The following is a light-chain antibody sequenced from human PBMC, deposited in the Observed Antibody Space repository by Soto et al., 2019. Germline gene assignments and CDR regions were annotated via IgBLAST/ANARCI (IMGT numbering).Light chain of an antibody. CDR3: CSYTQTATLV. J-gene: IGLJ1*01. CDR2: EGT. CDR1: YSDVGSYRF. V-gene: IGLV2-23*01. Sequence: QSALSQPASVSGSPGQSITISCNVVYSDVGSYRFVSWYQKYPGKAPKVIIYEGTKRPSGVSNRFSGSRSGNTDSLTISGLRTEDEADYYCCSYTQTATLVFGTGTKVTVL.